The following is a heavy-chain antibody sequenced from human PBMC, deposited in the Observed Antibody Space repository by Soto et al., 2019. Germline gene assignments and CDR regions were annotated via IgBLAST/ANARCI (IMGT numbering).Heavy chain of an antibody. Sequence: GGSLRLSCAASGFTFSSYSMNWVRQAPGKGLEWVSSISSSSSYIYYADSVKGRLTISRDNAKNSLYRQMNSLRAEDTAVYYCASDGVAARLYGFRGFDPWGQGTLVTVSS. D-gene: IGHD6-6*01. V-gene: IGHV3-21*01. J-gene: IGHJ5*02. CDR1: GFTFSSYS. CDR2: ISSSSSYI. CDR3: ASDGVAARLYGFRGFDP.